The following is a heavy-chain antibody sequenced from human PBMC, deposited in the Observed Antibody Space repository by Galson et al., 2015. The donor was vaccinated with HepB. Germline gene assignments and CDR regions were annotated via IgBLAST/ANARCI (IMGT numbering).Heavy chain of an antibody. Sequence: SLRLSCAASGFTFSSYAMSWVRQAPGKGLEWVANIKQDGSEKYYVDSEKGRFTISRDNAKYSLYLQMNSLRAEDTAVYYCARRRDWFDPWGQGTLVTVSS. CDR3: ARRRDWFDP. V-gene: IGHV3-7*03. J-gene: IGHJ5*02. CDR1: GFTFSSYA. CDR2: IKQDGSEK.